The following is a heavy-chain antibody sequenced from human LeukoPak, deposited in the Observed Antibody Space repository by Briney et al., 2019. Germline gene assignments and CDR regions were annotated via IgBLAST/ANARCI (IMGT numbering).Heavy chain of an antibody. CDR2: ISSSGSTI. CDR3: ARGTIFSPYYFDY. V-gene: IGHV3-48*03. CDR1: GFTFSSYE. J-gene: IGHJ4*02. D-gene: IGHD3-9*01. Sequence: GGSLRLSCAASGFTFSSYEMNWVRQAPGKGPEWVSYISSSGSTIYYADSVKGRFTISRDNAKNSLYLQMNSLRAEDTAVYYCARGTIFSPYYFDYWGQGTLVTVSS.